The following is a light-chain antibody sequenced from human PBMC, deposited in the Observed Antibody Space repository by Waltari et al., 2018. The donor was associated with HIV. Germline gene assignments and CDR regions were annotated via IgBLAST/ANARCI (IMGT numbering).Light chain of an antibody. CDR3: QQYYSTPPT. V-gene: IGKV4-1*01. Sequence: DIVMTQLPDSLAVSLGERATRNCKSSRSLLYRTNNKDSLAWYQQKPGQSPKLLIYLASTREFGVPDRFMGSGSGTDFTLTISSLQAEDVAVYYCQQYYSTPPTFGPGTKVDIK. CDR2: LAS. CDR1: RSLLYRTNNKDS. J-gene: IGKJ3*01.